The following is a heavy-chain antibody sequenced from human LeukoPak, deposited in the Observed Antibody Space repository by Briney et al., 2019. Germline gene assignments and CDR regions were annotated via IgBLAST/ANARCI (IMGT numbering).Heavy chain of an antibody. CDR2: IIPILGIA. J-gene: IGHJ3*02. Sequence: SVKVSCKASGGTFSSYAISWVRQAPGQGLEWMGRIIPILGIANYAQKFQGRVTITADESTSTAYMELSSLRSEDTAVYYCARGSAVAAKEAFDIWGQGTMVTVSS. D-gene: IGHD6-19*01. CDR3: ARGSAVAAKEAFDI. V-gene: IGHV1-69*04. CDR1: GGTFSSYA.